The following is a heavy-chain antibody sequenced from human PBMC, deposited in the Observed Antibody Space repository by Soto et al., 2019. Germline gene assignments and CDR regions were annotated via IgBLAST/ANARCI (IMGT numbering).Heavy chain of an antibody. CDR3: ARGGYTYGSYYYGMDV. D-gene: IGHD5-18*01. CDR2: INPNSGGT. J-gene: IGHJ6*02. CDR1: GYTFTGYY. V-gene: IGHV1-2*04. Sequence: ASVKVSCKASGYTFTGYYMHWVRQAPGQGLEWMGWINPNSGGTNYAQKFQGWVTMTRDTSISTAYMELSRLRSDDTAVYYCARGGYTYGSYYYGMDVWGQGTTVTVYS.